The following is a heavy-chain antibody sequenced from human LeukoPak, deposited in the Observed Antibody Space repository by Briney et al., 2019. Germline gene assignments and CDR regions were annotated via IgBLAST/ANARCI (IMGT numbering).Heavy chain of an antibody. Sequence: ESGGSLRLSCAASGFTLSSYGMHWVRQAPGKGLEWVAVIWYDGSNRYYADSVKGRFTISRDNSKNMLYLQMNSLRAEDTAVYYCAKGHCGGDCSYDYWGQGTLVTVSS. CDR2: IWYDGSNR. CDR1: GFTLSSYG. J-gene: IGHJ4*02. CDR3: AKGHCGGDCSYDY. D-gene: IGHD2-21*02. V-gene: IGHV3-33*06.